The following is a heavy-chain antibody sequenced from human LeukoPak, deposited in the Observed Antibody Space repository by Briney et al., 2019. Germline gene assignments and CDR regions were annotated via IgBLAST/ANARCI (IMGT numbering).Heavy chain of an antibody. J-gene: IGHJ3*02. CDR2: ISGSGGST. CDR3: AKSNGCSGTSCGDAFDI. Sequence: GGSLRLSCAASGFTFSSYAMSWVRQAPGKGLEWVSAISGSGGSTYYADSVKGRFTISRDNSKNTLYLQMNSLRAEDTAVYYCAKSNGCSGTSCGDAFDIWGQGTMVTVSS. D-gene: IGHD2-2*01. CDR1: GFTFSSYA. V-gene: IGHV3-23*01.